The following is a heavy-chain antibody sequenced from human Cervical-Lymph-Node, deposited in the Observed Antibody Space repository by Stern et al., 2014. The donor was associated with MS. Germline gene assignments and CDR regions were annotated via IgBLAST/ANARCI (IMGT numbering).Heavy chain of an antibody. CDR2: IIPIFGTA. J-gene: IGHJ4*02. Sequence: QMQLVQSGAEVKKPGSSVKVSCKASGGTFSSYAISWVRQAPGQGLEWMGGIIPIFGTANYAQKFQGRVTITADESTSTAYMELSSLRSEDTAVYYCARFMEYCGGDCYSFFDYWGQGTLVTVSS. CDR3: ARFMEYCGGDCYSFFDY. CDR1: GGTFSSYA. V-gene: IGHV1-69*01. D-gene: IGHD2-21*02.